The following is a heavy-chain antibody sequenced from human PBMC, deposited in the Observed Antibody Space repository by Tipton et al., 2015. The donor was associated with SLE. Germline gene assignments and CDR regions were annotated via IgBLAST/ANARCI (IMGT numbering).Heavy chain of an antibody. Sequence: TLSLTCTVSGGSISSGSYYWSWIRQPAGKGLEWIGRIYTRGSTNYNPSLKSRVTISADTSKNQFSLKLSSVTAADTAVYYCACQYSSSYNWFDSWGQGTLVTVSS. CDR2: IYTRGST. V-gene: IGHV4-61*02. J-gene: IGHJ5*01. CDR3: ACQYSSSYNWFDS. CDR1: GGSISSGSYY. D-gene: IGHD6-6*01.